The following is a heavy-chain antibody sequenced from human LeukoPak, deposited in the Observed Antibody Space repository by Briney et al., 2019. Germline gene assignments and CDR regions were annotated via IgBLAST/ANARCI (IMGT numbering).Heavy chain of an antibody. Sequence: ASVRVSCKASGYSFTNYDITWVRQATGQGLEWMGWMNPNTGMTGFAEKFQGRVTMTGNSSTSSTAYMELRSLRSEDTAVYFCARRGRASGRYSYGMDVWGQGTTVTVSS. V-gene: IGHV1-8*01. J-gene: IGHJ6*02. CDR1: GYSFTNYD. CDR2: MNPNTGMT. CDR3: ARRGRASGRYSYGMDV. D-gene: IGHD3-10*01.